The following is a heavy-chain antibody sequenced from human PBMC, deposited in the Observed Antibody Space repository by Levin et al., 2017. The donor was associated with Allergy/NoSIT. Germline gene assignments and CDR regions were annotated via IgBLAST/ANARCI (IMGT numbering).Heavy chain of an antibody. Sequence: RSQTLSLTCAVYGGSFGGSYWSWLRQPPGKGLEWIGEINHRGSTTYNPSLKSRVTISVDTSRNQFSVKLNSVTAADTAVYYCAVFSLRYGAFDIWGQGTMVTVSS. V-gene: IGHV4-34*01. J-gene: IGHJ3*02. CDR1: GGSFGGSY. D-gene: IGHD4-17*01. CDR2: INHRGST. CDR3: AVFSLRYGAFDI.